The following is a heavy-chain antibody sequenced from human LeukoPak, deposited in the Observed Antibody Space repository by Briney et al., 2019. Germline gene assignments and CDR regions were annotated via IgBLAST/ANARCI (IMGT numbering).Heavy chain of an antibody. CDR2: ISYDGSNK. CDR3: ARDRLYSSSWIYYYYGMDV. Sequence: SGGSLRLSCAASGFTFSSYAMHWVRQAPGKGLEWVAVISYDGSNKYYAGSVKGRFTISRDNSKNTLYLQMNSLRAEDTAVYYCARDRLYSSSWIYYYYGMDVWGQGTTVTVSS. J-gene: IGHJ6*02. CDR1: GFTFSSYA. V-gene: IGHV3-30-3*01. D-gene: IGHD6-13*01.